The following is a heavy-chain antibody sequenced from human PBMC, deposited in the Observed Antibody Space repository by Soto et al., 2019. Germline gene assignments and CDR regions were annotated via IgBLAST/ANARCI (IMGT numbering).Heavy chain of an antibody. J-gene: IGHJ4*02. Sequence: ASVKVSCKASGYTFTSYAMHWVRQAPGQRLEWMGWINAGNGNTKYSQKFQGRVTITRDTSASTAYMELSSLRSEDTAVYYCARGRYFDRPAKNRYFDYWGQGTLVTVSS. D-gene: IGHD3-9*01. CDR2: INAGNGNT. CDR3: ARGRYFDRPAKNRYFDY. CDR1: GYTFTSYA. V-gene: IGHV1-3*01.